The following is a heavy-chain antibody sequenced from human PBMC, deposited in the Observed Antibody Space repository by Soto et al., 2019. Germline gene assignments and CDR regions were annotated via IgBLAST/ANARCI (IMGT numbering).Heavy chain of an antibody. V-gene: IGHV1-69*13. CDR2: IIAIFGTP. J-gene: IGHJ6*02. CDR3: ARYRYCSGGRCADYSGMDV. Sequence: GASVKVSCKASGGTFSSYAISWVRQAPGQGLEWMGGIIAIFGTPNYAQKFQGRVTFTADESTSTAYMELNSLRSEDTAVYYCARYRYCSGGRCADYSGMDVWGQGTTVTVS. D-gene: IGHD2-15*01. CDR1: GGTFSSYA.